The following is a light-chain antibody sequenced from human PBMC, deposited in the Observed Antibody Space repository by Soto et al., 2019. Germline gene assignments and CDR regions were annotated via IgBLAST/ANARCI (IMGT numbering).Light chain of an antibody. V-gene: IGKV3-20*01. CDR1: QSVTSSY. CDR3: QQYGDSPLT. J-gene: IGKJ4*01. Sequence: EILLTQSPGTVSLSPGERATLSCRASQSVTSSYLAWYQQKPGQAPRLLIYGVSSRATGIPDRFSGSGAGTDFTLTISRLEPEDFAVYYCQQYGDSPLTFGGGTKVEIK. CDR2: GVS.